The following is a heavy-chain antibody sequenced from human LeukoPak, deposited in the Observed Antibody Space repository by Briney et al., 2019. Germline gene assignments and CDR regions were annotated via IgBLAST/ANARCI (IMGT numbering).Heavy chain of an antibody. CDR2: IRFDEINK. CDR3: AKPSGGSSSWSPYDY. V-gene: IGHV3-30*02. J-gene: IGHJ4*02. Sequence: GGSLRLSCAASGFIFNTYGMHWVRQAPGKGLEWVAFIRFDEINKFYADSVKGRFTISRDNSKNTLYLQMNSLRAEDTAVYYCAKPSGGSSSWSPYDYWGQGTLVTVSS. CDR1: GFIFNTYG. D-gene: IGHD6-13*01.